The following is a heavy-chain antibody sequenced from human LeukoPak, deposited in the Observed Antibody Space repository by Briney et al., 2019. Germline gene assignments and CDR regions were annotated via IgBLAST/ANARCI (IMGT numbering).Heavy chain of an antibody. CDR2: LNPDTGST. J-gene: IGHJ5*02. CDR3: ARESFSGSGGLNWFAP. Sequence: ASVKVSCKASGYTFTGYYIHWVRQAPGQGLEWMGGLNPDTGSTNYAQKFQARVIMTRDTSIDTAYMELRRLRYDDTAMYFCARESFSGSGGLNWFAPWGQGTLVTVSA. D-gene: IGHD3-10*01. V-gene: IGHV1-2*02. CDR1: GYTFTGYY.